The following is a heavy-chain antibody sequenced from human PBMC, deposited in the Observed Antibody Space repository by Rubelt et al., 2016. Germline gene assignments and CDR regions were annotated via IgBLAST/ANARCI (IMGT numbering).Heavy chain of an antibody. Sequence: YMSWIRQAPGKGLEWVSYISSSGSTIYYADSVKGRFTISRDNSKNTLYLQMNSLRAEDTAVYYCARVCSGGSCYPGQYYYYGMDVWGQGTTVTVSS. J-gene: IGHJ6*02. CDR1: Y. V-gene: IGHV3-11*04. D-gene: IGHD2-15*01. CDR2: ISSSGSTI. CDR3: ARVCSGGSCYPGQYYYYGMDV.